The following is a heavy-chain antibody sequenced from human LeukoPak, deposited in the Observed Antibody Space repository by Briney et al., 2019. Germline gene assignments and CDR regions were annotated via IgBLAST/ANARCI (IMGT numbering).Heavy chain of an antibody. CDR1: GFTFSSYG. CDR3: ASGYYDSSGYSVIDY. J-gene: IGHJ4*02. D-gene: IGHD3-22*01. V-gene: IGHV3-30*02. Sequence: GGSLRLSCAASGFTFSSYGMHWVRQAPGKGLEWVAFIRYDGSNKYYADSVKGRFTISRDISKNTLYLQMNSLRAEDTAVYYCASGYYDSSGYSVIDYWGQGTLVTVSS. CDR2: IRYDGSNK.